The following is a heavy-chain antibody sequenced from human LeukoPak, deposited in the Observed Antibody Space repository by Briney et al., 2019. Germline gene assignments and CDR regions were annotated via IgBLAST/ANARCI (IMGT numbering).Heavy chain of an antibody. D-gene: IGHD4-17*01. Sequence: SETLSLTCTVSGGSISRYYWSWIRQPPGNGLEWIGYIYYSGTTYYNPSLKSRVTISVDTSKNQFSLDLSSVTPADTAIYYCARYGVPGHKWFDPWGQGTLVTVSS. CDR3: ARYGVPGHKWFDP. CDR2: IYYSGTT. V-gene: IGHV4-59*01. CDR1: GGSISRYY. J-gene: IGHJ5*02.